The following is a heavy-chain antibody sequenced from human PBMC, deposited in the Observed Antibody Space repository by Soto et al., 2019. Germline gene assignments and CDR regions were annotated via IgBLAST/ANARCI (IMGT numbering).Heavy chain of an antibody. D-gene: IGHD2-2*02. Sequence: SETLSLTCTVSGGSISSYYWSWIRQPPGKGLEWIGYIYYSGRTNYNPSLKSRVTISVDTSKNQFSLKLSSVTAADTAVYYCARGYCRSKICYIWDNWFDPWGQRTLVPVSS. CDR3: ARGYCRSKICYIWDNWFDP. CDR1: GGSISSYY. V-gene: IGHV4-59*01. J-gene: IGHJ5*02. CDR2: IYYSGRT.